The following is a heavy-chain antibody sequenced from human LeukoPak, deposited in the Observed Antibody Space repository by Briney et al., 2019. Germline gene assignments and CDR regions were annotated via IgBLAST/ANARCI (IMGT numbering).Heavy chain of an antibody. CDR1: GFTFSSYS. CDR2: ISSSSSYI. J-gene: IGHJ4*02. CDR3: ARSKAVAGKGGFDY. Sequence: GGSLRLSRAASGFTFSSYSMNWVRQAPGKGLEWVSSISSSSSYIYYADSVKGRFTISRDNAKNSLYLQMNSLRAEDTAVYYCARSKAVAGKGGFDYWGQGTLVTVSS. V-gene: IGHV3-21*01. D-gene: IGHD6-19*01.